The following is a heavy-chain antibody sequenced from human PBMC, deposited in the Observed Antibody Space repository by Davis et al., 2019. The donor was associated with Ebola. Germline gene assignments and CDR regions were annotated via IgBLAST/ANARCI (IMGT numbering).Heavy chain of an antibody. CDR3: ARGGGTHYDFWSDRPMDV. Sequence: PSETLSLTCTVSGGSISSGDYYWSWIRQPPGKGLEWIGYIYYSGSTYYNPSLKSRVTISVDTSKNQFSLKLSSVTAADTAVYYCARGGGTHYDFWSDRPMDVWGQGTTVTVSS. V-gene: IGHV4-30-4*02. D-gene: IGHD3-3*01. CDR1: GGSISSGDYY. J-gene: IGHJ6*02. CDR2: IYYSGST.